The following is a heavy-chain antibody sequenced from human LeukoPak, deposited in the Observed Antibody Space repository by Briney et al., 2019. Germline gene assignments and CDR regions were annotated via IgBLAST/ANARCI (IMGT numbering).Heavy chain of an antibody. CDR3: ARDRYSYGPRYYYYGMDV. Sequence: GGSLRLSCAASAFTFSDYYMSWIRQAPGKGLEWVSYISTSGSTIHYADSVKGRFTISRDNTKNSLYLQMNRLRAEDTAVYYCARDRYSYGPRYYYYGMDVWGQGTTVTVSS. D-gene: IGHD5-18*01. V-gene: IGHV3-11*04. CDR1: AFTFSDYY. CDR2: ISTSGSTI. J-gene: IGHJ6*02.